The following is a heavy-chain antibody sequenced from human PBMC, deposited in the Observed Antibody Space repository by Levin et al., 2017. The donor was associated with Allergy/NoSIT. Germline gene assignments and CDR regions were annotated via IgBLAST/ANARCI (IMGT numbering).Heavy chain of an antibody. Sequence: PGGSLRLSCAASGFSLTSSAMHWVRQAPGKGLEWVAVMSNDGFTKKHADSVEGRFTISEDPSKNTLFLHMNSLTVDDTAVYFCAKDGGFGFSDFDSWGQVTLVTVSS. V-gene: IGHV3-30-3*02. D-gene: IGHD3-16*01. CDR1: GFSLTSSA. CDR2: MSNDGFTK. CDR3: AKDGGFGFSDFDS. J-gene: IGHJ4*02.